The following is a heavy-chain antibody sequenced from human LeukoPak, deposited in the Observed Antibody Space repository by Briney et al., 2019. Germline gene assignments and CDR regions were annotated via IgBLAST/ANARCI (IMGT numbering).Heavy chain of an antibody. CDR3: ASKEDYYGSGSYYWIDY. CDR2: IIPIFGTA. J-gene: IGHJ4*02. CDR1: GGTFSSYA. V-gene: IGHV1-69*13. Sequence: SVKVSCKASGGTFSSYAISWVRQAPGQGLEWMGWIIPIFGTANYAQKFQGRVTITADESTSTAYMELSSLRSEDTAVYYCASKEDYYGSGSYYWIDYWGQGTLVTVSS. D-gene: IGHD3-10*01.